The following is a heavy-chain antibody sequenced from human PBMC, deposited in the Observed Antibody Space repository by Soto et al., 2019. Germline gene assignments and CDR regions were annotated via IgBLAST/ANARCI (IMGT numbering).Heavy chain of an antibody. V-gene: IGHV4-59*01. CDR2: IYYSGNT. Sequence: SETLSLTCSVSCGSIRDYYWSWIRQSPWKGPEWIGYIYYSGNTNYNPSLKSRVTISVDMPKSLFSLKLNSVTAADTAVYYCARPLGLWQPLDYWGRGTLVTVS. CDR3: ARPLGLWQPLDY. J-gene: IGHJ4*02. CDR1: CGSIRDYY.